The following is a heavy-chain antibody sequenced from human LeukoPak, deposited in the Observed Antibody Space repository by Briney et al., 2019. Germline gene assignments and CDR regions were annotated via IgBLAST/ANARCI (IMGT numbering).Heavy chain of an antibody. D-gene: IGHD3-16*02. J-gene: IGHJ6*03. V-gene: IGHV1-2*02. CDR2: MNPNSGNT. Sequence: ASVKVSCKASGYTFTGHYMHWVRQATGQGLEWMGWMNPNSGNTGYAQKFQGRVTMTRDTSISTAYMELSRLRSDDTAVYYCARGTYDYAWGSYRPKYYYYYMDVWGKGTTVTVSS. CDR3: ARGTYDYAWGSYRPKYYYYYMDV. CDR1: GYTFTGHY.